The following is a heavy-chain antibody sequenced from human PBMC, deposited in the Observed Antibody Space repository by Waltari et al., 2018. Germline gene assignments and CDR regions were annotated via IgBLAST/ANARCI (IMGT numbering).Heavy chain of an antibody. J-gene: IGHJ4*02. V-gene: IGHV4-39*01. CDR2: IYYSGST. Sequence: QLQLQESGPGLVKPSETLSLTCTVSGGSIRSSSYYWGWIRQPPGKGLEWIGSIYYSGSTYYNPSLNSRVTISVDTSKNQFSLKLSSVTAADTAVYYCARSGVTFGGVNGYYFDYWGQGTLVTVSS. CDR1: GGSIRSSSYY. D-gene: IGHD3-16*01. CDR3: ARSGVTFGGVNGYYFDY.